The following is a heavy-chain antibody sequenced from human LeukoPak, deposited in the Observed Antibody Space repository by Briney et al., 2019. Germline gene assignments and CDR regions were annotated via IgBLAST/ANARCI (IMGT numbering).Heavy chain of an antibody. CDR2: IYHSGST. Sequence: PSETLSLTCTVSGGSISSGDYYWSWIRQPPGKGPEWIGYIYHSGSTYFNPSLKSRVTLSVDTSKNQFSLKLSSVTTADTAVYYCARGPDSSGYYYFDFWGQGTLVTVSS. CDR1: GGSISSGDYY. J-gene: IGHJ4*02. D-gene: IGHD3-22*01. V-gene: IGHV4-30-4*01. CDR3: ARGPDSSGYYYFDF.